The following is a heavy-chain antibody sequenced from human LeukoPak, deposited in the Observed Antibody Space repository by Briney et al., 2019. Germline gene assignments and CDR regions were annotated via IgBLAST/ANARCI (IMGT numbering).Heavy chain of an antibody. J-gene: IGHJ4*02. CDR2: IYYSGGT. CDR1: GGSISSYY. D-gene: IGHD6-19*01. V-gene: IGHV4-59*01. CDR3: ARASYSSGPPGY. Sequence: SSETLSLTCTVSGGSISSYYWSWIRQPPGKGLEWIGYIYYSGGTNYNPSLKSRVTISVDTSKNQFSLKLSSVTAADTAVYYCARASYSSGPPGYWGQGTLVTVSS.